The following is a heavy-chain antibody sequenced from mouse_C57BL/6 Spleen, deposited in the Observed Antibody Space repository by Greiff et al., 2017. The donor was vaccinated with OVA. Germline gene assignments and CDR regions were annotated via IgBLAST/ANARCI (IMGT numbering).Heavy chain of an antibody. CDR3: STGQLRLPYFDY. J-gene: IGHJ2*01. CDR1: GYTFTSYW. Sequence: VKLMQPGAELVKPGASVKLSCKASGYTFTSYWMHWVKQRHGQGLEWIGMIHPNSGSTNYNEKLKSKATLTVDKSSSTAYMQLSILTSEDSAVYYCSTGQLRLPYFDYWGQGTTLTVSS. D-gene: IGHD3-2*02. CDR2: IHPNSGST. V-gene: IGHV1-64*01.